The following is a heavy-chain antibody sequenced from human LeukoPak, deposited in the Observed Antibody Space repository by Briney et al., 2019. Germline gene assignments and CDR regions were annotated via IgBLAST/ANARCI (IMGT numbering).Heavy chain of an antibody. CDR2: INSDGSST. Sequence: GGSLRLSCAATGFTFSSYWIHRVRRAPGQGLVSVSRINSDGSSTSYADSVKGRFTISRDNAKNTLYLQMNSLRAQDTAVYYCARYDYYDSSGYKIAEYFQHWGQGTLVTVSS. J-gene: IGHJ1*01. CDR1: GFTFSSYW. V-gene: IGHV3-74*01. D-gene: IGHD3-22*01. CDR3: ARYDYYDSSGYKIAEYFQH.